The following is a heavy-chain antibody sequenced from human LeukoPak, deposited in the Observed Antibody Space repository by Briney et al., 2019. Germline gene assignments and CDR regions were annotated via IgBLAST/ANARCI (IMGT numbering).Heavy chain of an antibody. CDR1: GFPFSSYA. V-gene: IGHV3-23*01. Sequence: GGSLRLSCAASGFPFSSYAMSWVRQAPGKGLEWVSAISGSGGSTYYADSVKGRFTISRDNSKNTLYLQMNSLRAEDTAVYYCAKLAIYSSGYYNPLDYWGQGTLVTVSS. J-gene: IGHJ4*02. D-gene: IGHD3-22*01. CDR2: ISGSGGST. CDR3: AKLAIYSSGYYNPLDY.